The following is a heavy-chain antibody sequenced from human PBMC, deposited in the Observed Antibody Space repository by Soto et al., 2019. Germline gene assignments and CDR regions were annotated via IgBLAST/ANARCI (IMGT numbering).Heavy chain of an antibody. Sequence: QVQLVESGGGVVQPGRSLRLSCAASGFTFSSYGMHWVRQAPGKGLEWVAVISYDGSNKYYADSVKGRFTISRDNFKNTLYMQKNSLIAEDTAVDYCATIHCSYGSCRSYYFYYGMEVWGQGNTVTVYS. CDR1: GFTFSSYG. CDR3: ATIHCSYGSCRSYYFYYGMEV. D-gene: IGHD2-15*01. CDR2: ISYDGSNK. J-gene: IGHJ6*02. V-gene: IGHV3-30*03.